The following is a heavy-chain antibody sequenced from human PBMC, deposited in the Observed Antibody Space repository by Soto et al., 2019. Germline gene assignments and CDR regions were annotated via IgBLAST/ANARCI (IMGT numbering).Heavy chain of an antibody. D-gene: IGHD3-10*01. CDR2: IDGSARTT. J-gene: IGHJ5*02. V-gene: IGHV3-23*01. Sequence: GSLRLSCAASGFPFSSTDMTWFRQAPGKGLDWVSTIDGSARTTYYADSVKGRFTISRDNSMNTVYLQMNSLRADDTALYYCAKNSGWFNTWGQGAMVTVSS. CDR1: GFPFSSTD. CDR3: AKNSGWFNT.